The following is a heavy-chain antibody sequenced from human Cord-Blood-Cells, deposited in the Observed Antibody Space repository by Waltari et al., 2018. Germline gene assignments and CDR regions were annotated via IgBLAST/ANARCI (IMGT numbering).Heavy chain of an antibody. D-gene: IGHD1-26*01. J-gene: IGHJ3*02. CDR2: IIPIFCTA. CDR1: GGTLSSYA. CDR3: ARGPYSGSYYAFDI. V-gene: IGHV1-69*12. Sequence: QVQLVQSGAEVKKPGSSVKVSCKASGGTLSSYAISWVRPAPGQGLEWMGGIIPIFCTANYAQKFQGRVTITADESTSTAYMELSSLRSEDTAVYYCARGPYSGSYYAFDIWGQGTMVTVSS.